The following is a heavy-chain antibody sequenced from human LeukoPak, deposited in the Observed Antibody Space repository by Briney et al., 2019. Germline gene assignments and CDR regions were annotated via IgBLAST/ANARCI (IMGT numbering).Heavy chain of an antibody. CDR2: IYTGGGT. CDR1: GFTVSSNY. V-gene: IGHV3-66*01. Sequence: GGSLRLSCAASGFTVSSNYMNWVRQAPGKGLEWVSVIYTGGGTYYADSVEGRFTISRDNSKNTLYLQMNSLRAEDTAVYFCARVGGGGVNYYMDVWGKGTTVTISS. CDR3: ARVGGGGVNYYMDV. J-gene: IGHJ6*03. D-gene: IGHD3-16*01.